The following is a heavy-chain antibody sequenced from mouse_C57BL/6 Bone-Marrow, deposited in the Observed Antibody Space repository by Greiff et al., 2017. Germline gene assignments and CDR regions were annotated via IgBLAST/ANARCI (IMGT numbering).Heavy chain of an antibody. V-gene: IGHV1-52*01. CDR2: IDPSDSET. CDR1: GYTFTSYW. J-gene: IGHJ1*03. Sequence: QVQLQQPGAELVRPGSSVKLSCKASGYTFTSYWMHWVKQRPIQGLEWIGNIDPSDSETHYNQKFKDKATLTVDKSSSTAYMQRSSLTSEDSAVYYCARGGMITTVPLDVDVWGTGTTVTVSS. CDR3: ARGGMITTVPLDVDV. D-gene: IGHD1-1*01.